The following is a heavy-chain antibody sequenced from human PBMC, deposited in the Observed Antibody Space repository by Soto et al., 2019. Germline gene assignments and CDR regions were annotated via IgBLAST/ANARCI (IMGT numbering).Heavy chain of an antibody. CDR3: ARAIAVASTGFDY. J-gene: IGHJ4*02. CDR2: MNPNSGNT. D-gene: IGHD6-19*01. Sequence: QVQLVQSGAELKKPGASVKVSCKASGYTFTSYDINWVRQATGQGLEWLGWMNPNSGNTGYAQKFQGRVTMTRTTSIGTAYMELRSLRSEDTAVYYCARAIAVASTGFDYWGQGTLVTVSS. CDR1: GYTFTSYD. V-gene: IGHV1-8*01.